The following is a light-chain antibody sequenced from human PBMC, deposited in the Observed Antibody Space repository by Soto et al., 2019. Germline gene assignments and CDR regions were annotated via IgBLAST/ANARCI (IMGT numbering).Light chain of an antibody. CDR1: QSISPY. J-gene: IGKJ4*01. V-gene: IGKV1-39*01. Sequence: DIQITQSPSSLSASVGDRVTITCRASQSISPYLNWYQQKPGEAPNLLIYAASSLQSGVPSRFSASGSGTDFTLTISSLQPEDFATCYCQQSYSTPLTIGGGTKLDIK. CDR2: AAS. CDR3: QQSYSTPLT.